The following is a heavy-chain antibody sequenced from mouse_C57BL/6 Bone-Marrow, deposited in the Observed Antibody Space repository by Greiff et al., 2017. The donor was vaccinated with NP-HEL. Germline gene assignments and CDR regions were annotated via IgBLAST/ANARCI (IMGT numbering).Heavy chain of an antibody. CDR2: INPSNGGT. Sequence: QVQLQQPGTELVKPGASVKLSCKASGYTFTSYWMHWVKQRPGQGLEWIGNINPSNGGTNYNEKFKSKATMTVDKSSSTAYMQLSSVESAGSEVYNCERGGDAMDYWGQGTSVTVSS. V-gene: IGHV1-53*01. CDR1: GYTFTSYW. CDR3: ERGGDAMDY. J-gene: IGHJ4*01.